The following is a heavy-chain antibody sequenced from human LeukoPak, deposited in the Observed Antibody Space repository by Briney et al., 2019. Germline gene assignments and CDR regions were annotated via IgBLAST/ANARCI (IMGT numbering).Heavy chain of an antibody. D-gene: IGHD3-9*01. CDR3: AKTNLVDWLLPIDY. V-gene: IGHV3-23*01. J-gene: IGHJ4*02. CDR2: ISGSGGNT. Sequence: GGPLRLSCAASGFTFRRYGMSWVRQAPGKGLEWVSAISGSGGNTFYADSVKGRFTISRDNPKNTLYLQMNSLRAEDTAVYYCAKTNLVDWLLPIDYWGQGTLVTVSS. CDR1: GFTFRRYG.